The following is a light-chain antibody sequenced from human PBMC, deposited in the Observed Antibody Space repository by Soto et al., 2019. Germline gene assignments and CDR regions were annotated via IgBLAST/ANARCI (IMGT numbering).Light chain of an antibody. Sequence: EIVLTQSPGTLSLSPGERATLSCRASQSVSSNYLAWYQQKPGQAPRLLIYGASSRATGIPDRFSGSGSGTDFTLTISRLEPEDFAVYSCHQYGSSPITFGQGTRLEIK. CDR1: QSVSSNY. V-gene: IGKV3-20*01. CDR3: HQYGSSPIT. CDR2: GAS. J-gene: IGKJ5*01.